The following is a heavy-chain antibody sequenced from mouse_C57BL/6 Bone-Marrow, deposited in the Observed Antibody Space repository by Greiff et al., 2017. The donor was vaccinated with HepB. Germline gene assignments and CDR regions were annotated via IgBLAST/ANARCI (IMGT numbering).Heavy chain of an antibody. CDR1: GFTFSDYY. Sequence: EVQGVESEGGLVQPGSSMKLSCTASGFTFSDYYMAWVRQVPEKGLEWVANINYDGSSTYYLDSLKSRFIISRDNANNILYLRMSSLKSEDTATYYCARDYGGDYDVGTEFAYWGQGTLVTVSA. CDR2: INYDGSST. D-gene: IGHD2-4*01. CDR3: ARDYGGDYDVGTEFAY. J-gene: IGHJ3*01. V-gene: IGHV5-16*01.